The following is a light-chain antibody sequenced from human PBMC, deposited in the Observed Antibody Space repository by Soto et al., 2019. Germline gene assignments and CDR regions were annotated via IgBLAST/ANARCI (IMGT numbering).Light chain of an antibody. V-gene: IGKV3-20*01. CDR2: GAS. Sequence: ESMLTQSPGTLSLSPGERATLSCRASQSVSTRYLAWYQQTPGQAPRLLIYGASIRAAGIPDRFSGSGSGPDFALTISRLEPEDFAVYYCHQFGSSPLAFTFGQGTKLEI. CDR1: QSVSTRY. CDR3: HQFGSSPLAFT. J-gene: IGKJ2*01.